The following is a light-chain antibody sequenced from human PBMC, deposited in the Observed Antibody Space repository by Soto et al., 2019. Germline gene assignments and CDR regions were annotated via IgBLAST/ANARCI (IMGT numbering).Light chain of an antibody. V-gene: IGKV3-11*01. Sequence: EIVLTQSPVTLSLSPWERATLSCRASQSVSSSLAWYQQKPGQAPRLLIYDASNRATGIPARVSGSGSGTDFTLTISSLEPEDFAVYYCQQRSNWPITFGQGTRLEIK. CDR2: DAS. CDR1: QSVSSS. J-gene: IGKJ5*01. CDR3: QQRSNWPIT.